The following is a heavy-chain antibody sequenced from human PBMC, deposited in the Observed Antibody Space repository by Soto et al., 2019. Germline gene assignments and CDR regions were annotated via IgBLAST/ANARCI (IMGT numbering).Heavy chain of an antibody. Sequence: SETLSLTCTVSGGSITSDYSCWSWIRQPPGEGLEWIGHIFDGGTTYTNPSLRSQVAISLDTSKNHFSLTLSSVTAADTAVYYCARARGARYFDYWGQGTLVTVSS. J-gene: IGHJ4*02. V-gene: IGHV4-30-4*01. CDR2: IFDGGTT. CDR1: GGSITSDYSC. D-gene: IGHD2-15*01. CDR3: ARARGARYFDY.